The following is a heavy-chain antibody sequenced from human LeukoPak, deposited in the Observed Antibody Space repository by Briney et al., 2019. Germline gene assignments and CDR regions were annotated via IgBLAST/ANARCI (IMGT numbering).Heavy chain of an antibody. CDR2: MNPNSGNT. CDR1: GYTFTSYD. V-gene: IGHV1-8*01. J-gene: IGHJ6*02. D-gene: IGHD5-18*01. Sequence: ASVKVSCKASGYTFTSYDINWVRQATGQGLEWMGWMNPNSGNTGYAQKFQGRATMTRNTSISTAYMELSSLRSEDTAVYYCARSGYSYGPFYYYYGMDVWGQGTTVTVSS. CDR3: ARSGYSYGPFYYYYGMDV.